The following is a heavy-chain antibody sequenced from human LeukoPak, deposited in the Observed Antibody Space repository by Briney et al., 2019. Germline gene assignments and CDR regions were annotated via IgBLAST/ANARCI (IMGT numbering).Heavy chain of an antibody. J-gene: IGHJ4*02. V-gene: IGHV4-38-2*02. Sequence: SETLSLTCTVSGYSINSGYYWGWVRQFSGKGLEWIGSISHSGSTYYNPSLKSRVTISADTSKNQFSLKLTSVTAADTAVYFCACTIGYWGQGTLVTVSS. CDR3: ACTIGY. CDR1: GYSINSGYY. CDR2: ISHSGST.